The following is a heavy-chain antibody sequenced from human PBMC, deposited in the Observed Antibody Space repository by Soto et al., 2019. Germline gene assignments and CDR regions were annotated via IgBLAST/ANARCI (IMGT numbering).Heavy chain of an antibody. V-gene: IGHV3-9*01. CDR3: AKDMGIAVAGNFDY. Sequence: EVQLVESGGGLVQPGRSLRLSCAASGFTFDDYATHWVRQAPGKGLEWVSGISWNSGSIGYADSVKGRFTISRDNAKNSLYLQMNSLRAEDTALYYCAKDMGIAVAGNFDYWGQGTLVTVSS. CDR2: ISWNSGSI. J-gene: IGHJ4*02. CDR1: GFTFDDYA. D-gene: IGHD6-19*01.